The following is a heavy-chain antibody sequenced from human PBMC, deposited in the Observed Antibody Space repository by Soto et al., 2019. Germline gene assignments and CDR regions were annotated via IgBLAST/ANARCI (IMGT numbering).Heavy chain of an antibody. J-gene: IGHJ4*02. Sequence: SGPTLVQPTQTLTLTCTFSGFSLSTSGMCVSWIRQPPGKALEWLARIDWDDDKYYSTSLKTRLTISKDTSKNQVVLTMTNMDPVDTATYYCARMSVTNYDFSNWGQGTLVTVSS. CDR3: ARMSVTNYDFSN. V-gene: IGHV2-70*11. D-gene: IGHD3-3*01. CDR2: IDWDDDK. CDR1: GFSLSTSGMC.